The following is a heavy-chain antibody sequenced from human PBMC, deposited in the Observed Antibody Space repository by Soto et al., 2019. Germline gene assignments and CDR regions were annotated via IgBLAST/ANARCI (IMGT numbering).Heavy chain of an antibody. CDR1: GFTFSSNW. J-gene: IGHJ4*02. CDR3: ARDLGYCSGGTCYTVLDY. Sequence: GSLRLSCAASGFTFSSNWMNWVRQAPGKGPEWVANIKQDGSEKYYVDSVKGRFTISRDNAENSLLLQMNSLRVEDTAVYYCARDLGYCSGGTCYTVLDYWGQGALVTVSS. V-gene: IGHV3-7*03. CDR2: IKQDGSEK. D-gene: IGHD2-15*01.